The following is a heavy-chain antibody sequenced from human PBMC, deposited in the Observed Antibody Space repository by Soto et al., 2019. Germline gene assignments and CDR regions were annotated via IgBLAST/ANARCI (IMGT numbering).Heavy chain of an antibody. CDR1: GFTFSSYA. CDR2: ISGSGGST. V-gene: IGHV3-23*01. J-gene: IGHJ4*02. CDR3: ANPAAAVPYYFDY. D-gene: IGHD6-13*01. Sequence: EVQLLESGGGLVQPGGSLRLSCAASGFTFSSYAMSWVRQAPGKGLEWVSAISGSGGSTYYADSVKGRFTIARDKSKNTLYLQMNSLRAEDTAVYYCANPAAAVPYYFDYWGQGTLVTVFS.